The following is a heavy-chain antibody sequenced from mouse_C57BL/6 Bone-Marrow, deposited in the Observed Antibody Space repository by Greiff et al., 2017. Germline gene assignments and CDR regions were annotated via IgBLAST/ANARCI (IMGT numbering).Heavy chain of an antibody. CDR3: ARPAYYSNFYAMDY. CDR2: IDPSDSYT. Sequence: QVQLQQPGAELVMPGASVKLSCKASGYTFTSYWMHWVKQRPGQGLEWIGEIDPSDSYTNYNQKFKGKSTLTVEKSSSTAYMQLSSLTSEDSAVYYCARPAYYSNFYAMDYWGQGTSVTVSS. D-gene: IGHD2-5*01. V-gene: IGHV1-69*01. J-gene: IGHJ4*01. CDR1: GYTFTSYW.